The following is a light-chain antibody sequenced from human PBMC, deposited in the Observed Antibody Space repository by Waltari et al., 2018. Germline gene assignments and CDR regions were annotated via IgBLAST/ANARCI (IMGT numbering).Light chain of an antibody. CDR3: CSYAGSYTHVV. Sequence: QSALTQHRSVSGSPGQSVTISCTGTISDVGGYDSVSWYHHHPGKAPTLMICDVTKRPXXXXXXXXXSKSGNTASLTISGLQAEDEADYYCCSYAGSYTHVVFGGGTKLTVL. V-gene: IGLV2-11*01. CDR2: DVT. J-gene: IGLJ2*01. CDR1: ISDVGGYDS.